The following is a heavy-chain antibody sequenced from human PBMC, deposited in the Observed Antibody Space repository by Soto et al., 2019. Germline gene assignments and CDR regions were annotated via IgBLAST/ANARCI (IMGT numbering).Heavy chain of an antibody. V-gene: IGHV4-59*01. D-gene: IGHD5-12*01. CDR3: AGYSGYDSEYYFDY. CDR1: GGSISSYY. CDR2: IYYSGST. J-gene: IGHJ4*02. Sequence: PSETLSLTCTVSGGSISSYYWSWIRQPPGKGLEWIGYIYYSGSTNYNPSLKSRVTISVDTSKNQFSLKLSSVTAADTAVYYCAGYSGYDSEYYFDYWGQGTLVTVSS.